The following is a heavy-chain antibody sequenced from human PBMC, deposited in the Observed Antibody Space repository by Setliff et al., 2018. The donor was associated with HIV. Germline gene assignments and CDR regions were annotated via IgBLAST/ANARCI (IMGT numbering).Heavy chain of an antibody. CDR2: IHYNGRA. J-gene: IGHJ5*02. CDR1: GDSITSNDDY. V-gene: IGHV4-39*02. D-gene: IGHD1-26*01. Sequence: PSETLSLTCTVSGDSITSNDDYWGWIRQPPGKGLEWIGIIHYNGRAYYDPSLKSRVSISVDSSQTHFSLRLRSVTASDSAVYYCAGYRSKLDWFAPWGQGALVTVSS. CDR3: AGYRSKLDWFAP.